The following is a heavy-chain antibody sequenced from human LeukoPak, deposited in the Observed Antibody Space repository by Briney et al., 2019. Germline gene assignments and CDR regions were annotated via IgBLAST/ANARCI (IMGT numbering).Heavy chain of an antibody. Sequence: SETLSLTCAVYGGSFSGYYWSWIRQPPGKGLEWIGEINHSGSTNYNPSLKSRVTISVDTSKNQFSLKLSSVTAADTAVYYCARDYTGTWSDNWFDPWGQGTLVTVSS. CDR2: INHSGST. V-gene: IGHV4-34*01. D-gene: IGHD1-7*01. CDR1: GGSFSGYY. CDR3: ARDYTGTWSDNWFDP. J-gene: IGHJ5*02.